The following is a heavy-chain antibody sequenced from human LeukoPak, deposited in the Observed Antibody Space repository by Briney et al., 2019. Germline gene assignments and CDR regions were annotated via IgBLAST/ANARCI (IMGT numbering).Heavy chain of an antibody. V-gene: IGHV3-48*01. D-gene: IGHD6-6*01. J-gene: IGHJ4*02. CDR1: GFTFSSYS. CDR3: ARAYSSSSGPYFDY. Sequence: GGSLRLSCAASGFTFSSYSMNWVRQAPGKGLEWVSYISSSSTIYYADSVKGRFTISRDNAKNSLYLQMNSLRAEDTAVYYCARAYSSSSGPYFDYWGQGTLVTVSS. CDR2: ISSSSTI.